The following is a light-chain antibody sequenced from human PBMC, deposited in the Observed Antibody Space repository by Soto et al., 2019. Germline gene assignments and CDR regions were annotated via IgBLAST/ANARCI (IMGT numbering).Light chain of an antibody. CDR1: TGAVTSGHY. V-gene: IGLV7-46*01. Sequence: QTVVTQEPSLTVSPGGTVTLTCGSSTGAVTSGHYPFWFQQRPGQAPRTLIYDTNNKHSWTPARFSGSLLGGKATLTLSGAQPEDEAEYYCLLSYSDARVFGRGTKVTVL. J-gene: IGLJ2*01. CDR2: DTN. CDR3: LLSYSDARV.